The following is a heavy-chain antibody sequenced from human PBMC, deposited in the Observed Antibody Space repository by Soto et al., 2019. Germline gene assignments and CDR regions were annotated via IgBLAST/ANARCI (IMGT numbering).Heavy chain of an antibody. CDR1: GYTFTSYA. Sequence: QVQLVQSGAEEKKPGASVKVSCKASGYTFTSYAMHWVRQAPGQRLEWMGWINAGNGNTKYSQKFQGRVTITRDTSASTDYMELSSLRSEDTAVSYRARDPSYYGMDVWGQGTTVTVSS. CDR3: ARDPSYYGMDV. J-gene: IGHJ6*02. V-gene: IGHV1-3*05. CDR2: INAGNGNT.